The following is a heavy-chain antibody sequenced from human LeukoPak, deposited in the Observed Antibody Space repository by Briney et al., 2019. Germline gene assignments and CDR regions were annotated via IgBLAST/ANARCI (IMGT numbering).Heavy chain of an antibody. CDR2: SNPNSGGS. V-gene: IGHV1-2*02. Sequence: ASVKVSCKASGYTFTDYDMHWVRQAPGQGLEWMGWSNPNSGGSKFAQKFQGRVTMTRDTSISTAYRELSSLTFDDTAVYYCARVKGGFGELSSFDYWGQGTLVTVSS. CDR1: GYTFTDYD. CDR3: ARVKGGFGELSSFDY. D-gene: IGHD3-10*01. J-gene: IGHJ4*02.